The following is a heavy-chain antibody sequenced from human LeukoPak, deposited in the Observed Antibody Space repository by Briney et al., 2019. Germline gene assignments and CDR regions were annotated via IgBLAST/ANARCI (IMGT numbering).Heavy chain of an antibody. CDR2: MKVDGSDI. D-gene: IGHD5-24*01. Sequence: GGSLRLSCAASGFTFTNDFMTWVRQAPGKGLEWVANMKVDGSDIHYVDSVKGRFTISSDNARNSLYLQMNTLRADDTAVYYCARDSEGDGYNFDTWGRGTLVTVSS. CDR1: GFTFTNDF. CDR3: ARDSEGDGYNFDT. J-gene: IGHJ5*02. V-gene: IGHV3-7*03.